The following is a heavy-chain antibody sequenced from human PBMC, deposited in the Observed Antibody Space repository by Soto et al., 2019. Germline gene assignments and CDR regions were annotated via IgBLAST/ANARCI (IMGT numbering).Heavy chain of an antibody. D-gene: IGHD5-18*01. CDR3: ARAGGRGYSYGYLAWFDP. V-gene: IGHV1-69*13. Sequence: VKVSYKASGGPFISYAISWVRQAPGQGLEWMGGTIPIIGTANYAQKFQGRVTITADESTSTAYMELSSLRSEDTAVYYCARAGGRGYSYGYLAWFDPWGQGTLVTVSS. J-gene: IGHJ5*02. CDR2: TIPIIGTA. CDR1: GGPFISYA.